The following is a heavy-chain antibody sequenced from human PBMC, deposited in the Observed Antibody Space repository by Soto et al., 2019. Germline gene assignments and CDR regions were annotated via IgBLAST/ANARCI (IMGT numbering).Heavy chain of an antibody. Sequence: PGGSLRLSFAASGLTFSSYAMNWVRQAPGTGLEWVSAISGSGASTYYADSVKGRFTISRDNSKNTLYLQMNSLRAEDTAVYYCAKVDVNTYYYYFYMDVWGKGTTVTVSS. CDR3: AKVDVNTYYYYFYMDV. D-gene: IGHD3-16*01. J-gene: IGHJ6*03. CDR2: ISGSGAST. V-gene: IGHV3-23*01. CDR1: GLTFSSYA.